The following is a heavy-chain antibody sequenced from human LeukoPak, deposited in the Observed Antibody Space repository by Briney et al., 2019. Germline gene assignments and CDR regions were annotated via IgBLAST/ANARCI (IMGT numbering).Heavy chain of an antibody. CDR1: GYTFTSYD. CDR3: ARVGRDIVVVPAAPTTYYYYYYMDV. D-gene: IGHD2-2*01. Sequence: ASVKVSCKASGYTFTSYDINWVRQATGQGLEWMGWMNPNSGNTGYAQKFQGRVTMTRNTSISTAYMELSSLRSEDTAVCYCARVGRDIVVVPAAPTTYYYYYYMDVWGKGTTVTVSS. CDR2: MNPNSGNT. V-gene: IGHV1-8*01. J-gene: IGHJ6*03.